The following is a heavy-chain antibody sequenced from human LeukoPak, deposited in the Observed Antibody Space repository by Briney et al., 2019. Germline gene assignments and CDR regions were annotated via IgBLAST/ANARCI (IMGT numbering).Heavy chain of an antibody. CDR1: GFTFSSLY. CDR2: IWGKANRYAT. Sequence: PGGSLRLSCAASGFTFSSLYMHWVRQASGKGLEWVGFIWGKANRYATAYAGSVRATLTISRDKSKNTAYPHRNTLKHDDPAVYFWYSPTSSWQGTDYWGQGTLVTVSS. D-gene: IGHD6-13*01. V-gene: IGHV3-73*01. CDR3: YSPTSSWQGTDY. J-gene: IGHJ4*02.